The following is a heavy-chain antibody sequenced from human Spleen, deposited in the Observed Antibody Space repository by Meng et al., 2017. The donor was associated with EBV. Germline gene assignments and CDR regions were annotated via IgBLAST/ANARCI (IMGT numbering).Heavy chain of an antibody. D-gene: IGHD5-24*01. J-gene: IGHJ4*02. CDR1: GFRFTSYG. V-gene: IGHV1-18*01. CDR3: ARDLEDGDFDY. CDR2: ISAYNGNR. Sequence: VQRVRSGEVVKKPGASVKISCKASGFRFTSYGIGWVRQAPRKWLEWVGWISAYNGNRNYGQKLQGRVTMTTDTSTSTAYMELRSLRSDDTAVYYCARDLEDGDFDYWGQGTLVTVSS.